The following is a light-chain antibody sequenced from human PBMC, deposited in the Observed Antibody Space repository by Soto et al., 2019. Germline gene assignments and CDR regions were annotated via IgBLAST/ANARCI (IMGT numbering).Light chain of an antibody. CDR2: GAS. V-gene: IGKV3-15*01. J-gene: IGKJ1*01. CDR3: QQYSIWRT. CDR1: ESVSNN. Sequence: DIVMTQPPATLSLSPGERATLSCRASESVSNNLAWYKQQAGQAPRLLIYGASTRATGIPARFSGSGSGTEFTLTISSLKSEDFAVDYCQQYSIWRTFGQGTKVDIK.